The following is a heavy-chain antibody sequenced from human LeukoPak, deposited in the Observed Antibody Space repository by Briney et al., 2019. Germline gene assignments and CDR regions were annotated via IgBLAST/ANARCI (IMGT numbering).Heavy chain of an antibody. D-gene: IGHD4-23*01. CDR1: GFTVSSNY. CDR3: AGGGNSVLDY. V-gene: IGHV3-66*01. CDR2: IYSGGTT. J-gene: IGHJ4*02. Sequence: GGSLRLSCAASGFTVSSNYMTWVRQAPGKGLEWVSVIYSGGTTYYADSVKARFIISRDNSKNMLYLQMNSLRAEDTAVYYCAGGGNSVLDYWGQGTLVTASS.